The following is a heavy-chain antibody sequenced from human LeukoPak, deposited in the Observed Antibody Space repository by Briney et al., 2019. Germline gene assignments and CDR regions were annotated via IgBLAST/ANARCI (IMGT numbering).Heavy chain of an antibody. D-gene: IGHD3-3*01. CDR1: GGSISSGDYY. V-gene: IGHV4-30-4*08. J-gene: IGHJ4*02. CDR2: IYYSGST. CDR3: ARSTTIFGVVITMYFDY. Sequence: SETLSLTCTVSGGSISSGDYYWSWIRQPPGKGLEWIGYIYYSGSTYYNPSLKSRVTISVDTSKNQFSLKLSSVTAADTAVYYCARSTTIFGVVITMYFDYWGQGTLVTVSS.